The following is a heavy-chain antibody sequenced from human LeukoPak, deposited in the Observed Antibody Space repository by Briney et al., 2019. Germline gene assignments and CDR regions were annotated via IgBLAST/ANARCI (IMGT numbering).Heavy chain of an antibody. V-gene: IGHV1-2*02. Sequence: ASAKVSCKASGYTFTGYYMHWVRQAPGQGLEWMGWINPNSGGTNYAQKFQGRVTMTRDTSISTAYMELSRLRSDDTAVYYCARSRIQLWLRRYYYGMDVWGQGTTVTVSS. D-gene: IGHD5-18*01. CDR1: GYTFTGYY. CDR2: INPNSGGT. J-gene: IGHJ6*02. CDR3: ARSRIQLWLRRYYYGMDV.